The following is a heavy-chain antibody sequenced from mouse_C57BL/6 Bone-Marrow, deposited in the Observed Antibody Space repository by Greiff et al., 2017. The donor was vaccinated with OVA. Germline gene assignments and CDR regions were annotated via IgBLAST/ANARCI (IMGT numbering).Heavy chain of an antibody. J-gene: IGHJ2*01. CDR1: GFTFSDYG. CDR2: ISSGSSTI. V-gene: IGHV5-17*01. Sequence: EVKLMESGGGLVKPGGSLKLSCAASGFTFSDYGMHWVRQAPEKGLEWVAYISSGSSTIYYADTVKGRFTISRENAKNTLFLQMTSLRSEDTAMYYCARNYYSYFDYWGQGTTLTVSS. CDR3: ARNYYSYFDY. D-gene: IGHD2-12*01.